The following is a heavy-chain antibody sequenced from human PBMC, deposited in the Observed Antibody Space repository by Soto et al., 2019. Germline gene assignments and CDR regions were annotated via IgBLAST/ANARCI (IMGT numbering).Heavy chain of an antibody. Sequence: QVQLQESGPGLVKPSQTLSLTCTVSGGSISSGGYYWSWIRQHPGTGLEWIGYIYYSGSNYYNPSLKSRVTISVDTSKNQFSLKLSSVTAADTAVYYCARVGDGDYVLWYFDLWGRCNLVTVS. D-gene: IGHD4-17*01. J-gene: IGHJ2*01. CDR1: GGSISSGGYY. V-gene: IGHV4-31*03. CDR2: IYYSGSN. CDR3: ARVGDGDYVLWYFDL.